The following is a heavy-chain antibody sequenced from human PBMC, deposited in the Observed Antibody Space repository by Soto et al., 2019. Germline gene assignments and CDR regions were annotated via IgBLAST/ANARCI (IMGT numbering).Heavy chain of an antibody. D-gene: IGHD2-2*01. CDR2: IRGSGGST. CDR3: AKDYIEVVPAASGY. Sequence: GGSLRLSCAASGFTFSSYAMSWVRQAPGKGLEWVSAIRGSGGSTYYADSVKGRFTISRDNSKNTLYLQMNSLRAEDTAVYYCAKDYIEVVPAASGYWGQGTLVTVSS. J-gene: IGHJ4*02. V-gene: IGHV3-23*01. CDR1: GFTFSSYA.